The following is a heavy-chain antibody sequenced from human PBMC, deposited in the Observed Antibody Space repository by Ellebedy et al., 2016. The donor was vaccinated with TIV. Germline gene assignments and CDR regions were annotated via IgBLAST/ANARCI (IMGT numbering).Heavy chain of an antibody. D-gene: IGHD2-15*01. Sequence: PGGSLRLSCAASGFAFGGFCMNWVRQAPGKGLEWVSSISTISDDVHHADSVKGRFTISRDNAKNSIYLQMNNLRPEDTAVYYCARFSRGAPFVDYSYYMDVWGKGTAVTVSS. CDR3: ARFSRGAPFVDYSYYMDV. V-gene: IGHV3-21*01. CDR1: GFAFGGFC. CDR2: ISTISDDV. J-gene: IGHJ6*03.